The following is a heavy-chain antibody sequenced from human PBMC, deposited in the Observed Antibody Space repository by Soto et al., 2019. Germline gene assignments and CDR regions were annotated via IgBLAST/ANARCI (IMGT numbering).Heavy chain of an antibody. CDR3: ARSGIAVAGTHYYYYGMDV. J-gene: IGHJ6*02. Sequence: GESLKISCKGSGYSFTSYWIGWVRQMPGKGLEWMGIIYPGDSDTRYSPSFQGQVTISADKSISTAYLQWSSLKASDTAMYYCARSGIAVAGTHYYYYGMDVWGQGTTVTVSS. CDR2: IYPGDSDT. D-gene: IGHD6-19*01. V-gene: IGHV5-51*01. CDR1: GYSFTSYW.